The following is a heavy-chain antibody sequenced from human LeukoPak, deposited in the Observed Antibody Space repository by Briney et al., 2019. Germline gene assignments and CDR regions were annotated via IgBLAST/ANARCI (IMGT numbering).Heavy chain of an antibody. Sequence: SETLSLTCTVSGGSISSYYWTWIRQPAGKGLEWIGRIDTSGSTNYNPSLKSRVTMSVDTSKNKFSLKLSSVTAADTAVYYCAKSNGYGLIDIWGQGTMVTVSS. J-gene: IGHJ3*02. V-gene: IGHV4-4*07. D-gene: IGHD3-10*01. CDR3: AKSNGYGLIDI. CDR2: IDTSGST. CDR1: GGSISSYY.